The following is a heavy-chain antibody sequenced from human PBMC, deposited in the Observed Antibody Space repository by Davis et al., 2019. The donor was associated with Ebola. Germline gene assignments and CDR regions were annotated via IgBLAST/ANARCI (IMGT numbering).Heavy chain of an antibody. D-gene: IGHD2-2*01. CDR3: ARSGGYCSSTSCYHPYRNWFDP. CDR2: IYYSGST. Sequence: SETLSLTCTVSGDSVSSGSFYWSWIRQPPGKGLEWIGYIYYSGSTNYNPSLKSRVTISVDTSKNQFSLKLSSVTAADTAVYYCARSGGYCSSTSCYHPYRNWFDPWGQGTLVTVSS. CDR1: GDSVSSGSFY. J-gene: IGHJ5*02. V-gene: IGHV4-61*01.